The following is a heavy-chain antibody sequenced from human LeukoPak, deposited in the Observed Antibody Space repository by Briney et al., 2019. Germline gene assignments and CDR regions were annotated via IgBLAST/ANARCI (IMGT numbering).Heavy chain of an antibody. D-gene: IGHD4-23*01. CDR3: ARVGYGGNDFDY. V-gene: IGHV3-48*03. J-gene: IGHJ4*02. CDR1: GFTFSSYE. CDR2: ISSSGSTI. Sequence: PGGSLRLSCAASGFTFSSYEMNWVRQAPGKGLEWVSYISSSGSTIYCADSVKGRFTISRDNAKNSLYLQMNSLRAEDTAVYYCARVGYGGNDFDYWGQGTLVTVSS.